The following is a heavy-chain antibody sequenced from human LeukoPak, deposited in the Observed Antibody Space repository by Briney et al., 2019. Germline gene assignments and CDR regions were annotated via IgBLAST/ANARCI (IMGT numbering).Heavy chain of an antibody. CDR2: IYTSGST. Sequence: PSETLSLTCTVSGGSISSYYWSWIRQPAGKGLEWIGRIYTSGSTNYNPSLKSRVTMSVDTSKNQFSLKLSSVTAADTAVYYCARDSSILSPPHSPRGAFDIWGQGTMVTVSS. V-gene: IGHV4-4*07. CDR3: ARDSSILSPPHSPRGAFDI. J-gene: IGHJ3*02. CDR1: GGSISSYY. D-gene: IGHD3-10*01.